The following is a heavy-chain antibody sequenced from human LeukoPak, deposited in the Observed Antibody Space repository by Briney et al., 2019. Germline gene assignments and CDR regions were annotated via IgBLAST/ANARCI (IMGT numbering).Heavy chain of an antibody. D-gene: IGHD3-9*01. V-gene: IGHV3-7*03. CDR2: IKQDGSEK. Sequence: GGSLRLSCAASGFTFSSYWMSWVRQAPGKGLEWVANIKQDGSEKYYVDSVKGRFTISRDNAKNSLYLQMNSLRAEDTALYYCAKDSRYDILTGYGMDVWGQGTTVTVSS. J-gene: IGHJ6*02. CDR1: GFTFSSYW. CDR3: AKDSRYDILTGYGMDV.